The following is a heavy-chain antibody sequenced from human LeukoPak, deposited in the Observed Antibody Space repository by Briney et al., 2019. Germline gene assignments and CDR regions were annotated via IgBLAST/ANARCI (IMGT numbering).Heavy chain of an antibody. Sequence: GASVKVSCKASGYTFTSYGISRVRQAPGQGLEWMGWISAYNGNTNYAQKLQGRVTMTTGTSTTTAYMELRSLRFDDTAVYYCAREQQLPRGDFDYWGQGTLLTVSS. CDR3: AREQQLPRGDFDY. J-gene: IGHJ4*02. CDR2: ISAYNGNT. V-gene: IGHV1-18*04. D-gene: IGHD6-13*01. CDR1: GYTFTSYG.